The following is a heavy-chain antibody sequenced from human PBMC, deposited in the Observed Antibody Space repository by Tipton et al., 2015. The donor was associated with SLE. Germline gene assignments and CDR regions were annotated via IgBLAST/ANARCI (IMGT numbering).Heavy chain of an antibody. V-gene: IGHV4-39*07. D-gene: IGHD6-19*01. J-gene: IGHJ4*02. CDR3: AAVGLQRGGWYPWDF. CDR2: IYYDGTA. CDR1: GASVRSTSYH. Sequence: TLSLTCFVSGASVRSTSYHWGWIRQPPGKGLEWIGNIYYDGTAYYTPSLESRVSISVDTSKNQVSLRLASVSAADTAVYYCAAVGLQRGGWYPWDFWGQGTLVTV.